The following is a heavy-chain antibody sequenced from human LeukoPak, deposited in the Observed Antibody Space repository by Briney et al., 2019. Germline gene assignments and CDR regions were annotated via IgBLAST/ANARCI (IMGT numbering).Heavy chain of an antibody. J-gene: IGHJ6*02. V-gene: IGHV3-7*01. Sequence: GGSLRLSCAASGFTFSSYAMSWVRQAPGKGLEWVANMNQDGSAKGYVDSVKGRFTISRDNARNSLYLQMSSLRPEDTAVYYCATYTHWVAGDVWGQGTTVTVSS. CDR1: GFTFSSYA. CDR2: MNQDGSAK. D-gene: IGHD3-16*01. CDR3: ATYTHWVAGDV.